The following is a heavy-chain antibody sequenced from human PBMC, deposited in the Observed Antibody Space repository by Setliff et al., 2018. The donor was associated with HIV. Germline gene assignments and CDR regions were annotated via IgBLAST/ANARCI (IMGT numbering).Heavy chain of an antibody. J-gene: IGHJ4*02. V-gene: IGHV4-39*07. CDR3: ARSSMAGFDY. CDR2: IHLSDT. Sequence: KPSETLSLTCTVSGGSISSSNYYWGWIRLSPTKGLEWIGSIHLSDTYYNPSLKSRVTISVDTSKDQFSLKLTSLTAADTAVYYCARSSMAGFDYWGQGKLVTVSS. D-gene: IGHD6-19*01. CDR1: GGSISSSNYY.